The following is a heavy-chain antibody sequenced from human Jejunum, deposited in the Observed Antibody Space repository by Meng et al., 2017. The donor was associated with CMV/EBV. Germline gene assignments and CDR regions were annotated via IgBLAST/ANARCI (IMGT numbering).Heavy chain of an antibody. CDR2: IYHKRHT. D-gene: IGHD5-24*01. V-gene: IGHV4-30-4*08. Sequence: QVQLQESGPGPVEPPHTLSLTSTCSGGSIAGDDHWCSWIRQPPGKGLAWIGYIYHKRHTYYNPSLRSRISISVDTSKNQFSLRLNSVTAADTAVYYCARDKAGYKNCDSWGQGTLVTVSS. J-gene: IGHJ5*01. CDR3: ARDKAGYKNCDS. CDR1: GGSIAGDDHW.